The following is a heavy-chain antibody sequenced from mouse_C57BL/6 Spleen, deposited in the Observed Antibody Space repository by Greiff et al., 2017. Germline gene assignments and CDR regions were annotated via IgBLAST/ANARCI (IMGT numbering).Heavy chain of an antibody. D-gene: IGHD2-12*01. CDR3: SRGSVYDGGDFGY. Sequence: QVQLQQPGAELVKPGASVKMSCKASGYTFTSYWITWVKQRPGQGLEWIGDIYPGSGSTNYNEKFKSKATLTVDTSSSTAYMQLSSLTSEDAAVYCCSRGSVYDGGDFGYWGQGTTRTVSS. CDR1: GYTFTSYW. V-gene: IGHV1-55*01. J-gene: IGHJ2*01. CDR2: IYPGSGST.